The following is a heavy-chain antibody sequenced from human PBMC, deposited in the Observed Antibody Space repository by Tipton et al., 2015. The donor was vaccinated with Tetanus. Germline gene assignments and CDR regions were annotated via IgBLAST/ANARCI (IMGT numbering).Heavy chain of an antibody. CDR1: GYTFIDYY. V-gene: IGHV1-69-2*01. D-gene: IGHD3-10*01. Sequence: VQLVQSGAEVKKPGATVKISCMVSGYTFIDYYIHWVQQAPGKGLEWMGLIDPEDGETVYAEKFQGRVTITADTSTDTAYMELRSLRFDDTATYYCSTDINGEAYWGQGTPVPVSS. CDR2: IDPEDGET. J-gene: IGHJ4*02. CDR3: STDINGEAY.